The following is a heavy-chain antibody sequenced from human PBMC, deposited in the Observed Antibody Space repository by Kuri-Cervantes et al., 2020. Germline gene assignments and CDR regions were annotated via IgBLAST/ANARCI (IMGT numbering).Heavy chain of an antibody. V-gene: IGHV3-23*01. J-gene: IGHJ4*02. CDR1: GFTFSSYA. CDR2: ISGSGGST. CDR3: ARESSKDYYDSSGYYLVY. Sequence: GESLKISCAASGFTFSSYAMSWVRQAPGKGLEWVSAISGSGGSTYYADSVKGRFTISRDNSKNTLYLQMNSLRAEDTAVYYCARESSKDYYDSSGYYLVYWGQGTLVTVSS. D-gene: IGHD3-22*01.